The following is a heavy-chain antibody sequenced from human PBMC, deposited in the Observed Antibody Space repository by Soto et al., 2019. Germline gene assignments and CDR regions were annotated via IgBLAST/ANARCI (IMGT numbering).Heavy chain of an antibody. CDR1: GFTFSAYD. Sequence: GGSLRLSCAASGFTFSAYDMTWVRQAPGKGLEWVASISGSGGRTHYADSVKGRFTISRDNSKDTLFMQMNSLRAEDTAVYYCAKGLGSYGYLSTQYFDSWGLRNVVTVSS. D-gene: IGHD5-18*01. CDR3: AKGLGSYGYLSTQYFDS. V-gene: IGHV3-23*01. J-gene: IGHJ4*02. CDR2: ISGSGGRT.